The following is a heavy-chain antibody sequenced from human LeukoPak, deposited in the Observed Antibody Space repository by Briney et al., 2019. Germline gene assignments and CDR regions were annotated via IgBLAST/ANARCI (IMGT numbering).Heavy chain of an antibody. D-gene: IGHD6-19*01. CDR1: GASISTYY. CDR3: ARHRSDTSGWPRDAFDM. Sequence: SETLSLTCTVSGASISTYYWSWIRQPPGKGLEWIGYMSYIGNTNYNPSLKSRVIISLDTSKNQFSLQLTSVTAADTAVYYCARHRSDTSGWPRDAFDMWGQGTKVTVSS. CDR2: MSYIGNT. V-gene: IGHV4-59*08. J-gene: IGHJ3*02.